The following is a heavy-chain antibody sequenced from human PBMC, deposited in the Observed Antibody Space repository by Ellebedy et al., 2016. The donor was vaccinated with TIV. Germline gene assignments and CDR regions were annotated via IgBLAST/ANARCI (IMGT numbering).Heavy chain of an antibody. V-gene: IGHV1-69*13. D-gene: IGHD6-19*01. Sequence: AASVKVSCKASGGTFSSYAISWVRQAPGQGLEWMGGIIPIFGTANYAQKFQGRVTITADESTSTAYMELSSLRSEDTAVYYCAREEHGIGSGWYAYWGQGTLVTVSS. CDR3: AREEHGIGSGWYAY. CDR2: IIPIFGTA. CDR1: GGTFSSYA. J-gene: IGHJ4*02.